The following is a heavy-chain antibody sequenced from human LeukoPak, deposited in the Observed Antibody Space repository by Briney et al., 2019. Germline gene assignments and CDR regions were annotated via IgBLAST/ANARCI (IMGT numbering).Heavy chain of an antibody. CDR2: IKSDGSMT. D-gene: IGHD1-26*01. CDR3: VRQGTVGEFDY. Sequence: QSGGSLRLSCAASGFTFSSHWMHWVRQAPGKGLVWVSRIKSDGSMTNYADSVKGRFTISRDNAKNTLYVQMNSLSAEDTAVYYCVRQGTVGEFDYWGQETLVTVSS. CDR1: GFTFSSHW. V-gene: IGHV3-74*01. J-gene: IGHJ4*02.